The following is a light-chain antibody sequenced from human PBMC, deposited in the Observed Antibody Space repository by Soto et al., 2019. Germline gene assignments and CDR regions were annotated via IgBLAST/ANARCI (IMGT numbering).Light chain of an antibody. CDR1: QSISRN. J-gene: IGKJ5*01. CDR2: AAS. CDR3: QQSYTTASIA. Sequence: DIQMTQSPSSLSASVGDRVTITCRASQSISRNLNWYQHKPGKAPKLLIYAASSLQYGVPSRFSGGESGTEFTLSISSLQPEDFGTYSCQQSYTTASIAFGQGTRLEIK. V-gene: IGKV1-39*01.